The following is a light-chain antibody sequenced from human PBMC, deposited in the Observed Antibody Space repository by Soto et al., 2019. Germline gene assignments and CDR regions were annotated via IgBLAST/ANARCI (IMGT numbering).Light chain of an antibody. CDR3: SSHGGSDNFYV. V-gene: IGLV2-8*01. CDR2: EVA. J-gene: IGLJ1*01. CDR1: SSDIGAYNY. Sequence: QSVLTQPPSASGSPGQSLTISCTGTSSDIGAYNYVSWYQQHPGKAPKLMIYEVAKRPSGVPDRFSASKSGNTASLTVSGLQAEDEADYYCSSHGGSDNFYVFGTGTKVT.